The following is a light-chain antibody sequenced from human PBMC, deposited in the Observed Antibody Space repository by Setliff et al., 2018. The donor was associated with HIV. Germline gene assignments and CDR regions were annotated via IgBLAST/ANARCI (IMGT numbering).Light chain of an antibody. CDR2: HVT. CDR1: SSDIGAYDF. Sequence: QSVLTQPASVSGSPGQSITISCTGTSSDIGAYDFVSWYQQHPGKAPKLMIFHVTERPSGISDRFSGSKSDNTASLTISGLQTEDEADYYCSSFTTSKPLEFGGGTKVTVL. J-gene: IGLJ3*02. CDR3: SSFTTSKPLE. V-gene: IGLV2-14*03.